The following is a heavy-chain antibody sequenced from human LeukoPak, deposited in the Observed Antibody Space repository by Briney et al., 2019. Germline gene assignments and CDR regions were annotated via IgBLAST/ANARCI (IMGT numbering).Heavy chain of an antibody. V-gene: IGHV4-30-4*07. J-gene: IGHJ4*02. D-gene: IGHD3-10*01. CDR3: ARDPVRGVDY. Sequence: KASETLSLTCAVSGGSISSGGYSWSWIRQPPGKGLEWIGYIYYSGSTYYNPSLKSRVTISVDTSKNQFSLKLSSVTAADTAVYYCARDPVRGVDYWGQGTLVTVSS. CDR2: IYYSGST. CDR1: GGSISSGGYS.